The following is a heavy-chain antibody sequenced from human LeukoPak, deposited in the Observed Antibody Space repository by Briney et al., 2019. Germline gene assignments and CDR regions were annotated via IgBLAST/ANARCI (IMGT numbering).Heavy chain of an antibody. Sequence: SETLSLTCAVYGGSFSGYYWSWIRQPPGKGLEWIGYIYYSGSTNYNPSLKSRVTISVDTSKNQFSLKLSSVTAADTAVYYCARHSRDGYNFYFDYWGQGTLVTVSS. CDR1: GGSFSGYY. CDR3: ARHSRDGYNFYFDY. J-gene: IGHJ4*02. CDR2: IYYSGST. V-gene: IGHV4-59*08. D-gene: IGHD5-24*01.